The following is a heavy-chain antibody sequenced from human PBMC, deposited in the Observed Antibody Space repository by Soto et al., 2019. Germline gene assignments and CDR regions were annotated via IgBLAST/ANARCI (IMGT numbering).Heavy chain of an antibody. CDR3: ARECTITHFDH. D-gene: IGHD5-12*01. J-gene: IGHJ4*02. Sequence: GGSLRLSCTASGFNFSNHAMSWVRQAPGKGLEWVSVISGSGGTTYYADSVKGRFTISRDNSNNTAFLQMNSLRAEDTAIYYCARECTITHFDHWGQGTLVTVSS. V-gene: IGHV3-23*01. CDR1: GFNFSNHA. CDR2: ISGSGGTT.